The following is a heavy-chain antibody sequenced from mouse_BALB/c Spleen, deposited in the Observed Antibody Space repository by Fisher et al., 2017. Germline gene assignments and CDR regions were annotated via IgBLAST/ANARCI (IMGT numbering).Heavy chain of an antibody. CDR3: ARGLYGNYGYYAMDY. D-gene: IGHD2-1*01. Sequence: KFKGKAILTVDKSSSTAYMQLSSLTSEDSAVYYCARGLYGNYGYYAMDYWGQGTSVTVSS. V-gene: IGHV1-69*02. J-gene: IGHJ4*01.